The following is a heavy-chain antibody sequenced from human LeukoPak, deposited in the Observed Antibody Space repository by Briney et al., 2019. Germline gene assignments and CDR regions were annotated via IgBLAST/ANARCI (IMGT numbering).Heavy chain of an antibody. V-gene: IGHV4-61*08. J-gene: IGHJ4*02. CDR3: ARGGSSSELGY. CDR2: IYYSGST. Sequence: SETLSLTCTVSGGSISSGGYYWSWIRQPPGKGLEWIGYIYYSGSTNYNPSLKSRVTISVDTSKNQFSLKLSSVTAADTAVYYCARGGSSSELGYWGQGTLVTVSS. CDR1: GGSISSGGYY. D-gene: IGHD6-6*01.